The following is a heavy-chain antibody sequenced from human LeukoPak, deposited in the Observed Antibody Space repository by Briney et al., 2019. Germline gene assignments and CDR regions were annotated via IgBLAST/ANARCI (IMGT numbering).Heavy chain of an antibody. D-gene: IGHD3-10*01. J-gene: IGHJ4*02. V-gene: IGHV3-9*01. CDR3: AKGYGSGSYSWLDY. CDR2: ISWNSGSI. CDR1: GFIFDDYA. Sequence: PGRSLRLSCAASGFIFDDYAMHWVRQAPGKGLEWVSGISWNSGSIGYADSVKGRFTISRDNAKNSLYLQMNSLRAEDTALYYCAKGYGSGSYSWLDYWGQGTLVTVSS.